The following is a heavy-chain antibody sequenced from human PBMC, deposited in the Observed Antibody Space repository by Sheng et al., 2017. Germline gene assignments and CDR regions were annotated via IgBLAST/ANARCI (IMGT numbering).Heavy chain of an antibody. J-gene: IGHJ3*01. CDR3: VRDVFXV. CDR2: IIPVVDET. Sequence: QVQLVQSGTEVKKPGSSVKVSCKISGGTFSNTMSWVRQAPGQGLEWMGRIIPVVDETNYAQKFQGRLTITADKSTSTVYMGLSNLRSEDTAIYYCVRDVFXVWGQGTRVTVSS. V-gene: IGHV1-69*08. CDR1: GGTFSNT.